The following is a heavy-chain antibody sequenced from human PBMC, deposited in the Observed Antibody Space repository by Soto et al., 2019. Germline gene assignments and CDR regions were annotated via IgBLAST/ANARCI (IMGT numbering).Heavy chain of an antibody. CDR3: ASYYCSSTSCPPRP. J-gene: IGHJ5*02. CDR2: ISSSSSYI. CDR1: GFTFSSYS. D-gene: IGHD2-2*01. V-gene: IGHV3-21*01. Sequence: AGGSLRLSCAASGFTFSSYSMNWVRQAPGKGLEWVSSISSSSSYIYYADSVKGRFTISRDNAKNSLYLQMNSLRAEDTAVYYCASYYCSSTSCPPRPWGQGTLVTVYS.